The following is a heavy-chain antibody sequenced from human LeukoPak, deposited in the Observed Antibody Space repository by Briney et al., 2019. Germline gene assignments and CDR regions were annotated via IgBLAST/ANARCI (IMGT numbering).Heavy chain of an antibody. CDR3: AKDGASSGYYYGGFSDY. CDR1: GFTFDDYA. Sequence: GGSLRLSCAASGFTFDDYAMHWVRQAPGKGLEWVSGISWNSGSIGYADSVKGRFTISRDNAKNSLYLHMNSLRAEDTALYYCAKDGASSGYYYGGFSDYWGQGTLVTVSS. CDR2: ISWNSGSI. J-gene: IGHJ4*02. D-gene: IGHD3-22*01. V-gene: IGHV3-9*01.